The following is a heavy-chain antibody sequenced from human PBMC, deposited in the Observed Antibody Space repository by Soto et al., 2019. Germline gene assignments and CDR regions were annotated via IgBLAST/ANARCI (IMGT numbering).Heavy chain of an antibody. CDR1: GGSFSGYY. CDR3: ARGPPPRIAAANMDV. Sequence: SETLSLTCAVYGGSFSGYYWSWIRQPPGKGLEWIGEINHSGSTNYNPSLKSRVTISVDTSKNQFSLKLSSVTAADTAVYYCARGPPPRIAAANMDVWGKGTTVTVS. D-gene: IGHD6-13*01. CDR2: INHSGST. V-gene: IGHV4-34*01. J-gene: IGHJ6*03.